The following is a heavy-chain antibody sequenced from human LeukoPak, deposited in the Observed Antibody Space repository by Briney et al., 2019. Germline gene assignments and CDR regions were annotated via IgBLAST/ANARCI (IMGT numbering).Heavy chain of an antibody. J-gene: IGHJ4*02. CDR1: GFTFSSYA. D-gene: IGHD3-10*01. Sequence: GWSLRLSCAASGFTFSSYAMCWVRQAPGKGLEWVSAISGSGGSTYYADSVMGRFTISRDNSKNTLYLQMNSLRAEDTAVYYCAKAVRSMVTGGGYFDSWGQGTLVTVSS. CDR2: ISGSGGST. CDR3: AKAVRSMVTGGGYFDS. V-gene: IGHV3-23*01.